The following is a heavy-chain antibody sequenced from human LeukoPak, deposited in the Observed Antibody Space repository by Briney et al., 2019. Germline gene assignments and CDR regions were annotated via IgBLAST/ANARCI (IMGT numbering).Heavy chain of an antibody. J-gene: IGHJ4*02. CDR2: INPNSGGT. V-gene: IGHV1-2*02. Sequence: ASVKVSCKASGYTFTGYYMHWVRQAPGQGLEWMGWINPNSGGTNYAQKFQGRVTMTRDTSISTAYMELSRLRSDDTAVYYCARDPPLYSSSWYDYWGQGTLVTVSS. CDR3: ARDPPLYSSSWYDY. CDR1: GYTFTGYY. D-gene: IGHD6-13*01.